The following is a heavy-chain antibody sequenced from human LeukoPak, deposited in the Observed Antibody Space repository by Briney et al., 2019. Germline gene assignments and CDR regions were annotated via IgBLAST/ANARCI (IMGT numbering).Heavy chain of an antibody. J-gene: IGHJ4*02. CDR2: ISSTSGTK. CDR1: GFTFSTYS. D-gene: IGHD3-22*01. Sequence: PGGSLRLSCAASGFTFSTYSMNWVRQAPGKGLEWVSYISSTSGTKYYADSVKGRITISRDNAKNSLYLQMNSLRAEDTAVYYCARDNDYYDSSGYDYWGQGTLVTVSS. V-gene: IGHV3-48*04. CDR3: ARDNDYYDSSGYDY.